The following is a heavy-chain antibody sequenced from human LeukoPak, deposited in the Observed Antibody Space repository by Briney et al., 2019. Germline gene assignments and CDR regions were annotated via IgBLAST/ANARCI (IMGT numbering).Heavy chain of an antibody. D-gene: IGHD6-6*01. CDR2: MNPNSGNT. CDR3: ARERTGLVLHYYYYYYMDV. Sequence: ASVKVSCKASGYTFTSYDINWVRQATGQGLEWMGWMNPNSGNTGYAQKFQGRVTITRNTSISTAYMELSSLRSEDTAVYYCARERTGLVLHYYYYYYMDVWGKGTTVTVSS. J-gene: IGHJ6*03. V-gene: IGHV1-8*01. CDR1: GYTFTSYD.